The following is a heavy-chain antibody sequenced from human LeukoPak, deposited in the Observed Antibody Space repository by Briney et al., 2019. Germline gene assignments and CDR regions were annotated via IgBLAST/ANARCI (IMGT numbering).Heavy chain of an antibody. J-gene: IGHJ4*02. Sequence: ASVKVSCKASGYTFTGYYMHWVRQAPPQGLEWMGWINPNSGGTNYAQKFQGRVTMTRDTSISTAYMELSRLRSDDTAVYYCARGQRGYYDSSGYYYVGRYWGQGTLVTVSS. CDR1: GYTFTGYY. CDR3: ARGQRGYYDSSGYYYVGRY. D-gene: IGHD3-22*01. V-gene: IGHV1-2*02. CDR2: INPNSGGT.